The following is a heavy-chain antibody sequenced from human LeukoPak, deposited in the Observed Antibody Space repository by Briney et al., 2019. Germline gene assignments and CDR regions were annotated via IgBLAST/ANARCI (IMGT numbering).Heavy chain of an antibody. V-gene: IGHV3-30-3*01. Sequence: GRSLRLSCAASGFTFSSYAMHWVRQAPGKGLEWVAVISYDGSNKYYADSVKGRFTISRDNSKNTLYLQMNSLRAEDMAVYYCARIYYDFWSGYEGLGAFDIWGQGTMVTVSS. J-gene: IGHJ3*02. CDR2: ISYDGSNK. D-gene: IGHD3-3*01. CDR3: ARIYYDFWSGYEGLGAFDI. CDR1: GFTFSSYA.